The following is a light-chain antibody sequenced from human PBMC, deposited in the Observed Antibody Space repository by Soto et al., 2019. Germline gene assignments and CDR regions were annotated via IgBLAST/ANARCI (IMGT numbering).Light chain of an antibody. CDR2: GAS. V-gene: IGKV3-20*01. CDR3: QQYGNSPLT. CDR1: QSVSSSF. Sequence: EIVLTQSPGTLSLSPGERATLSCRASQSVSSSFLAWYQQKPGQAPRLLTYGASSRATGIPDRFSGSGSGTDFTLTISRLEPEDVAVYYCQQYGNSPLTFGGGTKVEIK. J-gene: IGKJ4*01.